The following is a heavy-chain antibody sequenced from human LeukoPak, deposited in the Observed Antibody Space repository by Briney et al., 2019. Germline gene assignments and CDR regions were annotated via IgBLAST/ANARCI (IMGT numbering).Heavy chain of an antibody. CDR3: AKDRDSIPGRFDY. Sequence: GGSLRLSCAASGFTFSSYAMSWVRQAQGKGLEWVSGTSGSGGSTYYADSVKGRFTISRDNSKNTLYLKMNSLRAEDTAVYYCAKDRDSIPGRFDYWGQGTLVTVSS. J-gene: IGHJ4*02. CDR2: TSGSGGST. D-gene: IGHD1-26*01. CDR1: GFTFSSYA. V-gene: IGHV3-23*01.